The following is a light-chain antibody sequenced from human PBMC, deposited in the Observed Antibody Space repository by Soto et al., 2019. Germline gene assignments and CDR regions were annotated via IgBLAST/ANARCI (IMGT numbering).Light chain of an antibody. V-gene: IGKV3-15*01. CDR3: QQYDSWPRT. Sequence: EIVMTQSPATLSVSPGERATLSCRASQSVSTHLAWYQHKPGQAPRLLMYGASTRDTGVPARFSGSGSGTEFTLTISSPQSEDFADYYCQQYDSWPRTFGQGTKVEIK. CDR2: GAS. CDR1: QSVSTH. J-gene: IGKJ1*01.